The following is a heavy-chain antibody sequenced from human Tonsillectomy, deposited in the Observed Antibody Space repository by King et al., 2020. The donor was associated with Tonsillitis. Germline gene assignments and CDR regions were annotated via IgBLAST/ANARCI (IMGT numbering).Heavy chain of an antibody. CDR2: ILYDGRNK. V-gene: IGHV3-30*18. CDR3: AKLAGYDSSGYYQTDRYFYYYGMDV. CDR1: GITFSSFG. Sequence: VQLVESGGGVVQPGRSLRLSCAASGITFSSFGMHWVRQAPGKGLEWVAVILYDGRNKYYADSVKGRFTISRDNSKNTLHLQMNSLRAEDTAVYYCAKLAGYDSSGYYQTDRYFYYYGMDVWGQGTTVTVSS. J-gene: IGHJ6*02. D-gene: IGHD3-22*01.